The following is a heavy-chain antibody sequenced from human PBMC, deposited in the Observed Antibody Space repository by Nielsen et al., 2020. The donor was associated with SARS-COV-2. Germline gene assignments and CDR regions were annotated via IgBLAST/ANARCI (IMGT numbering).Heavy chain of an antibody. CDR3: ARDRAAGVYYYYYGMDV. Sequence: GGSLRLSCAASGFTFSSYAMSWVRQAPGKGLEWVSAISGSGGSTYYADSVKGRFTISRDNSKNTLYLQMNSLRDEDTAVYYCARDRAAGVYYYYYGMDVWGQGTTVTVSS. D-gene: IGHD6-13*01. J-gene: IGHJ6*02. CDR1: GFTFSSYA. V-gene: IGHV3-23*01. CDR2: ISGSGGST.